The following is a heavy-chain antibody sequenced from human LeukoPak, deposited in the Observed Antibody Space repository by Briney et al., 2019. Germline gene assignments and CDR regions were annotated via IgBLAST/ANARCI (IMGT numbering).Heavy chain of an antibody. CDR1: GYTFTSYY. CDR3: ASSYYDSSVYYYGFDY. V-gene: IGHV1-46*01. J-gene: IGHJ4*02. CDR2: INPSGGST. D-gene: IGHD3-22*01. Sequence: ASVKVSCKASGYTFTSYYMHWVRQAPGQGLEWMGIINPSGGSTSYAQKFQGRVTITTDESTSTAYMELSSLRSEDTAVYYCASSYYDSSVYYYGFDYWGQGTLVTVSS.